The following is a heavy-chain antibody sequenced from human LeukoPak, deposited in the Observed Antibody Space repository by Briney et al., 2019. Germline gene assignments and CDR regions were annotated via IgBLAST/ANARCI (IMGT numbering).Heavy chain of an antibody. CDR3: AKDHGYSYGPFDY. J-gene: IGHJ4*02. CDR1: GFTFDDYA. V-gene: IGHV3-9*01. Sequence: GGSLRLSCAASGFTFDDYAMHWVRQAPGKGLEWVSGISWNSGSIGYADSVKGRFTISRDNAKNPLYLQMNSLRAEDTALYYCAKDHGYSYGPFDYWGQGTLVTVSS. D-gene: IGHD5-18*01. CDR2: ISWNSGSI.